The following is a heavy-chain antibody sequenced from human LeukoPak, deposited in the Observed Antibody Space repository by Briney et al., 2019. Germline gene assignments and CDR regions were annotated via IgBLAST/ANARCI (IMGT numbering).Heavy chain of an antibody. V-gene: IGHV1-24*01. J-gene: IGHJ4*02. CDR2: FDPEDGET. D-gene: IGHD6-13*01. CDR1: GYTLTELS. Sequence: GASVKVSCKVSGYTLTELSMHWVRQAPGKGLEWMGGFDPEDGETIYAQKFQGRVTLTRDTSTSTVYMELSSLRSEDTAVYYCARDQAGIAAAGSDYWGQGTLVTVSS. CDR3: ARDQAGIAAAGSDY.